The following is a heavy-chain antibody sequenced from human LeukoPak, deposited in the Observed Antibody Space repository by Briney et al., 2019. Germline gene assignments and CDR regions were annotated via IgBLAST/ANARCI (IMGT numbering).Heavy chain of an antibody. CDR1: GGSISSSSYY. J-gene: IGHJ4*02. V-gene: IGHV4-39*07. Sequence: SETLSLTCTVSGGSISSSSYYWGGIRQPPGKGLEWIGSIYYSGSTYYNPSLKSRVTISVDTSKNQFSLKLSSVTAADTAVYYCARDRSGFPDYWGQGTLVTVSS. D-gene: IGHD3-22*01. CDR2: IYYSGST. CDR3: ARDRSGFPDY.